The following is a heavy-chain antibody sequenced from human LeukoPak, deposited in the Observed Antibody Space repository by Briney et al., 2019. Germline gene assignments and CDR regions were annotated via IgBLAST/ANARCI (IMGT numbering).Heavy chain of an antibody. D-gene: IGHD2-15*01. V-gene: IGHV4-59*01. CDR1: GGSISTDY. CDR2: VSFGGGT. Sequence: SETLSLTCTVSGGSISTDYWSWIRQPPGKGLDWIGYVSFGGGTNHNPSLKSRVITSADTSKNQFSLNLTSVTAADTAVYYCVRASVESGGAFDIWGQGTMVTVSS. J-gene: IGHJ3*02. CDR3: VRASVESGGAFDI.